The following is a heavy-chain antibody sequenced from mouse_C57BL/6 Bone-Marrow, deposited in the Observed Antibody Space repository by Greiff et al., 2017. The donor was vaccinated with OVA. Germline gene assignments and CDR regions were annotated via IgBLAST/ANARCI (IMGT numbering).Heavy chain of an antibody. V-gene: IGHV1-64*01. Sequence: QVQLQQPGAELVKPGASVKLSCKASGYTFTSYWMHWVKQRPGQGLEWIGMIHPNSGSTNYNEKFKSKATLTVDKSSSTAYMQLSSLTSEDSAVYYCATYYSNYWYCDVWGTGTTVTVSS. CDR3: ATYYSNYWYCDV. J-gene: IGHJ1*03. CDR1: GYTFTSYW. D-gene: IGHD2-5*01. CDR2: IHPNSGST.